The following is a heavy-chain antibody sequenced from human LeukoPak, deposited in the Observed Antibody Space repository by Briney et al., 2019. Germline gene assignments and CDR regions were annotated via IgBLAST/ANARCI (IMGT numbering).Heavy chain of an antibody. CDR2: INHSGST. V-gene: IGHV4-34*01. J-gene: IGHJ3*02. D-gene: IGHD4-23*01. CDR1: GGSFSGYY. Sequence: SETLSLTCAVYGGSFSGYYWSWIRQPPGKGLEWIGEINHSGSTNYNPSLKSRVTISVDTSKNQFSLKLSSVTAADTAVYYCARSRGLRWGVCTFHIWGQGTMVTVSS. CDR3: ARSRGLRWGVCTFHI.